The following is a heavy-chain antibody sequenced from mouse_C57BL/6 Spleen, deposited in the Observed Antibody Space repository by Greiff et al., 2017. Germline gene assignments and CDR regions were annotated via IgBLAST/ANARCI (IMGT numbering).Heavy chain of an antibody. Sequence: VQLQQPGAELVKPGASVKMSCKASGYTFTSYWITWVKQRPGQGLEWIGDIYPGSGSTNYNEKFKSKATLTVDTSSSTAYMQLSSLTSEDSAVYYCASWGYGSSYEYFDYWGQGTTLTVSS. V-gene: IGHV1-55*01. D-gene: IGHD1-1*01. J-gene: IGHJ2*01. CDR2: IYPGSGST. CDR3: ASWGYGSSYEYFDY. CDR1: GYTFTSYW.